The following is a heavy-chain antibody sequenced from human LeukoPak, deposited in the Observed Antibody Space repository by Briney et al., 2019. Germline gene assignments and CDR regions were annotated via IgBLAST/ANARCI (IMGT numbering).Heavy chain of an antibody. D-gene: IGHD2-2*01. J-gene: IGHJ5*02. CDR3: ARVRITRANWFDP. CDR1: GFXFSDYW. V-gene: IGHV3-74*01. Sequence: GGSLRLSCAASGFXFSDYWIVWVRQAPGKGRVWVSRILSDGSSTSYADSVKGRFTISRDIAKNTLYLQMNSLRAEDTAVYYCARVRITRANWFDPWGQGTLVTVSS. CDR2: ILSDGSST.